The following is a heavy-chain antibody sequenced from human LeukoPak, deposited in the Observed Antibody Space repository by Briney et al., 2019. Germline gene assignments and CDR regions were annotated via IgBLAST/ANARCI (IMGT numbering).Heavy chain of an antibody. V-gene: IGHV1-2*02. CDR2: IDLNTGDT. J-gene: IGHJ4*02. CDR1: GYTFTDYW. Sequence: GASVKVSCKASGYTFTDYWIYWVRQAPGQGLEWMGRIDLNTGDTTSAQKFQGRVTMTRDTSISTVYLDLSGLGSDDTAVYYCARDAPHQRFDYWGQGTLVTVSS. CDR3: ARDAPHQRFDY.